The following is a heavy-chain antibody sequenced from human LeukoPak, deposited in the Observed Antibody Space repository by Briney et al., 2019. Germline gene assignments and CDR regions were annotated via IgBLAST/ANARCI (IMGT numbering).Heavy chain of an antibody. D-gene: IGHD2-8*01. V-gene: IGHV3-21*01. J-gene: IGHJ5*02. CDR1: GFTFSSYS. CDR2: ISSSSSNI. Sequence: GGSLRLSCAASGFTFSSYSMIWVRQAQGKGLEWVSSISSSSSNIYYADSVKGRFTISRDNAKNSLYLQMNSLRAEDTAVYYCARDSWVFVSSRENWFYPWGQRTLVTVSS. CDR3: ARDSWVFVSSRENWFYP.